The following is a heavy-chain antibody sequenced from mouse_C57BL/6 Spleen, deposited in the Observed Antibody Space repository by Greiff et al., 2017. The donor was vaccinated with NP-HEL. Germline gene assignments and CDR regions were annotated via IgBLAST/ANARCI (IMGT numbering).Heavy chain of an antibody. CDR1: GYTFTSYW. CDR3: ASITTVASGGFDV. CDR2: IHPSDSDT. V-gene: IGHV1-74*01. J-gene: IGHJ1*03. Sequence: QVQLQQPGAELVKPGASVKVSCKASGYTFTSYWMHWVKQRPGQGLEWIGRIHPSDSDTNYNQKFKGKATLTVDKSSSTAYMQLSSLTSEDSAVYYCASITTVASGGFDVWGTGTTVTVSS. D-gene: IGHD1-1*01.